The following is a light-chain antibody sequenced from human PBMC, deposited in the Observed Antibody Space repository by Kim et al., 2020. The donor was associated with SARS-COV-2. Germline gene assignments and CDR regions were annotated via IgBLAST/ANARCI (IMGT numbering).Light chain of an antibody. CDR2: YDD. CDR3: QLWNSSSDLWV. V-gene: IGLV3-21*04. J-gene: IGLJ3*02. CDR1: NIGSES. Sequence: PGKTGSITCGGHNIGSESVHWYQQKAGRAPVLVIYYDDDRPSGIPERFSGSNSENTATLTISRVEAGDEADYYCQLWNSSSDLWVFGGGTQLTVL.